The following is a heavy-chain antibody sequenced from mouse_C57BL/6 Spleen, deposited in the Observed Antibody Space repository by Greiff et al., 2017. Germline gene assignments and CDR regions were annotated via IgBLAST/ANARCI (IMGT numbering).Heavy chain of an antibody. CDR1: GYTFTSYW. V-gene: IGHV1-7*01. CDR3: AITTVVERGLDY. J-gene: IGHJ2*01. CDR2: INPSSGYT. D-gene: IGHD1-1*01. Sequence: VKLVESGAELAKPGASVKLSCKASGYTFTSYWMHWVKQRPGQGLEWIGYINPSSGYTKYNQKFKDKATFTADKSSSTAYMQLSSLTYEDSAVYYCAITTVVERGLDYWGQGTTLTVSS.